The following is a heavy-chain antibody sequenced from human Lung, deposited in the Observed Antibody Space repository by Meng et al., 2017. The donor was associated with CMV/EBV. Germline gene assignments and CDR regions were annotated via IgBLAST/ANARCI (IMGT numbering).Heavy chain of an antibody. D-gene: IGHD3-9*01. CDR1: GGSIRSHSYY. CDR2: IYYTGTT. CDR3: ASPSPHYDT. Sequence: SLTCTVSGGSIRSHSYYWGWVRQPPGKGLEWIGSIYYTGTTYQNPSLKSRVIMSVDTSKNQFSLELTSVTAADTAVYYCASPSPHYDTWGQGTLVTVSS. J-gene: IGHJ5*02. V-gene: IGHV4-39*01.